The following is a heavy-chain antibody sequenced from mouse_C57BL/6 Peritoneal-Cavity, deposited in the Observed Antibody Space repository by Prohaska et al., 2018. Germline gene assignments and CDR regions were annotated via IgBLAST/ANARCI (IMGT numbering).Heavy chain of an antibody. CDR2: ISSGSSTI. V-gene: IGHV5-17*01. CDR3: ARLLPFAY. CDR1: AFTFSDYG. J-gene: IGHJ3*01. Sequence: AFTFSDYGMHWVRQAPEKGLEWVAYISSGSSTIYYADTVKGRFTISRDNAKNTLFLQMTSLRSEDTAMYYCARLLPFAYWGQGTLVTVSA.